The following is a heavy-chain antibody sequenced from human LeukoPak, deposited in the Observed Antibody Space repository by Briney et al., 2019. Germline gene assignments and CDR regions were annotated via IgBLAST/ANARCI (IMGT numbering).Heavy chain of an antibody. CDR3: AKLLIGYGSDAFDI. D-gene: IGHD3-10*01. V-gene: IGHV3-23*01. Sequence: PGGSLRLSCAASGFTFSSYTMSWVRQAPGKGLEWVSAISGSGGSTYYADSVRGRFTMSRDNSKNTLFLQMNSLRAEDTAVYSCAKLLIGYGSDAFDIWGQGTMVTVSS. CDR2: ISGSGGST. CDR1: GFTFSSYT. J-gene: IGHJ3*02.